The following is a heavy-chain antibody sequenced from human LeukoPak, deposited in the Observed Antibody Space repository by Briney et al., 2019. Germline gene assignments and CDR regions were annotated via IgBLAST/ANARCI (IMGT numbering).Heavy chain of an antibody. CDR2: LSGSGAGT. D-gene: IGHD6-19*01. CDR1: GFTFSDYA. CDR3: AKDLGSSGWYIDY. J-gene: IGHJ4*02. Sequence: PGGSLRLSCAASGFTFSDYALGWVRQAPGRGLEWVATLSGSGAGTYYSDSVQGRFTISRDNSKRTLFLQMNSLRAEDTAVYYCAKDLGSSGWYIDYWGQGTLVTVSS. V-gene: IGHV3-23*01.